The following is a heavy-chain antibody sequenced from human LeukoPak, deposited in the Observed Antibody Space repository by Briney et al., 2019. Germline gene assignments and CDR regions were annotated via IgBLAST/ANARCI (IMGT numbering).Heavy chain of an antibody. J-gene: IGHJ6*04. Sequence: GRSLSLSCAASGFILSSYAMYWVRQAPGKGXXXXXXISYDGTNKYYADSVKGRFTISRDNSKNTGYLQMNSLRAEDTAVYYCARDRDRDIIGDGMDVWGKGTTVTVSS. CDR2: ISYDGTNK. CDR1: GFILSSYA. CDR3: ARDRDRDIIGDGMDV. V-gene: IGHV3-30*01. D-gene: IGHD2-15*01.